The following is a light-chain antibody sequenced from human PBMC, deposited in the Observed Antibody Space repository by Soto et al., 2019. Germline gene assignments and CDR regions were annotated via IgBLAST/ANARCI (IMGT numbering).Light chain of an antibody. CDR3: QQSYSTPYT. CDR1: KSIVSY. V-gene: IGKV1-39*01. Sequence: DIQMTQSPSSLSASVGDRVTITCRASKSIVSYLNWYHQKPGKAPKLLIYAASSLQSGDPTRFSGLGSGTYFTHTISSLQPEDFATYNGQQSYSTPYTFGQGTKLEIK. J-gene: IGKJ2*01. CDR2: AAS.